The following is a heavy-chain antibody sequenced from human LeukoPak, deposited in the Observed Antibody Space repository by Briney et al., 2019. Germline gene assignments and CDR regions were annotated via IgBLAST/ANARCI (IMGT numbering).Heavy chain of an antibody. J-gene: IGHJ4*02. Sequence: SETLSLTCTVSGGSISSYYWSWIRQPPGKGLEWIVYIYYSGSTNYNPSLKSRVTISVDTSKNQFSLKLSSVTAADTAVYYCARRTGNLIGYYFDYWGQGTLVTVSS. CDR3: ARRTGNLIGYYFDY. V-gene: IGHV4-59*01. CDR1: GGSISSYY. D-gene: IGHD7-27*01. CDR2: IYYSGST.